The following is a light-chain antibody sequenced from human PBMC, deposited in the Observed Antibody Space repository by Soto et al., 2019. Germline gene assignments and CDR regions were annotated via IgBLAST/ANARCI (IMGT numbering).Light chain of an antibody. V-gene: IGKV1-5*01. CDR1: QSISSW. Sequence: DIQMTQSPSTLSASVGDRVTITCRASQSISSWLAWYQQKPGKAPKLLIYDASSLESGVPSRFSGSGSGTEFTLTISSLQAEDVAVYYCQQYYSTPLGFGGGTKVEIK. J-gene: IGKJ4*01. CDR2: DAS. CDR3: QQYYSTPLG.